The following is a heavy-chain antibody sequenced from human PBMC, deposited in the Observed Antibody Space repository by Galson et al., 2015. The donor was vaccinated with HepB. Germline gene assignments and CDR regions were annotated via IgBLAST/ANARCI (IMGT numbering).Heavy chain of an antibody. CDR3: AREGDYGDYEDYYYYMDV. J-gene: IGHJ6*03. V-gene: IGHV1-2*06. CDR2: INPNSGGT. Sequence: SVKVSCKASGYTFTGYYMHWVRQAPGQGLEWMGRINPNSGGTNYAQKFQGRVTMTRDTSISTAYMELSRLRSDDTAVYYCAREGDYGDYEDYYYYMDVWGKGTTVTVSS. CDR1: GYTFTGYY. D-gene: IGHD4-17*01.